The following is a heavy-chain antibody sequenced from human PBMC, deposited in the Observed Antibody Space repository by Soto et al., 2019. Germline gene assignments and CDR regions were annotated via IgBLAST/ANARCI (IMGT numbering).Heavy chain of an antibody. CDR2: IKSKTDGGTT. CDR1: GFTFSNAW. Sequence: GGSLRLSCAASGFTFSNAWMNWVRQAPGKGLEWVGRIKSKTDGGTTDYAAPVKGRFTISRDDSKNTLYLQMNSLKTEDTAVYYCTTDPHYYDSSGYYYFLDYWGQGTLVTVSS. V-gene: IGHV3-15*07. D-gene: IGHD3-22*01. J-gene: IGHJ4*02. CDR3: TTDPHYYDSSGYYYFLDY.